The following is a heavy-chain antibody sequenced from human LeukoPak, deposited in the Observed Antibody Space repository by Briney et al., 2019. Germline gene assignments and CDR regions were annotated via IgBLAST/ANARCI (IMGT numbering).Heavy chain of an antibody. CDR2: ISAYNGNT. V-gene: IGHV1-18*04. CDR3: ARGYRRSSDHYYYYYYMDV. CDR1: GYTFTGYY. Sequence: ASVKVSCKASGYTFTGYYMHWVRQAPGQGLEWMGWISAYNGNTNYAQKLQGRVTMTTDTSTSTAYMELRSLRSDDTAVYYCARGYRRSSDHYYYYYYMDVWGKGTTVTVSS. D-gene: IGHD6-6*01. J-gene: IGHJ6*03.